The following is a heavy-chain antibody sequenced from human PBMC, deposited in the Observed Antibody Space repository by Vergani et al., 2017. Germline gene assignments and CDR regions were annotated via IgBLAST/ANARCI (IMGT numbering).Heavy chain of an antibody. CDR3: ARIILGYCTNGVCYTVGGFDP. Sequence: QVTLKESGPVLVKPTETLTLTCTVSGFSLSNARMGVSWIRQPPGKALEWLAHIFSNDEKSYSTSLKSRLTISKDTSKSQVVLTMTNMDPVDTATYYCARIILGYCTNGVCYTVGGFDPWGQGTLVTVSS. V-gene: IGHV2-26*01. J-gene: IGHJ5*02. CDR2: IFSNDEK. D-gene: IGHD2-8*01. CDR1: GFSLSNARMG.